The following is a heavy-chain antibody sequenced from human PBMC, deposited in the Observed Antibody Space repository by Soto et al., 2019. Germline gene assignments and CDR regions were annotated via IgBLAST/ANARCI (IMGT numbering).Heavy chain of an antibody. J-gene: IGHJ4*02. CDR1: GFTFSNYW. CDR2: INRDGSEK. D-gene: IGHD3-3*01. CDR3: ARAGVSYGLDF. V-gene: IGHV3-7*01. Sequence: EVQLEESGGTLVQPGGSLRLSCAASGFTFSNYWMSWVRQAPGKGLERVANINRDGSEKYYGDSVRGRFTISRDTPKNSLYLQMTSLSVDDTALYYCARAGVSYGLDFWGQGTLVTVSS.